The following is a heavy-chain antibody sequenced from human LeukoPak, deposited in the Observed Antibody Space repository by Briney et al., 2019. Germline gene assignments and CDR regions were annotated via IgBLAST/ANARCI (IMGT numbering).Heavy chain of an antibody. CDR3: ARNFDMKEFDP. CDR2: INSDSGFT. D-gene: IGHD3-9*01. J-gene: IGHJ5*02. CDR1: GYTFTGYY. V-gene: IGHV1-2*02. Sequence: ASVKLTLSASGYTFTGYYMNWVRQAPGQGLEWMGWINSDSGFTKYAQKFQGRVTMTRDTSITTVYMDLTRLTSDDTAVYYCARNFDMKEFDPWGQGTLVTVSS.